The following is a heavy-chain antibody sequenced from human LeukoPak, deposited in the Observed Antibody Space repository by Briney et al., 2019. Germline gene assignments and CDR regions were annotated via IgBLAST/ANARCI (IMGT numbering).Heavy chain of an antibody. CDR2: IYTSGST. V-gene: IGHV4-4*07. CDR3: ARDRVAAAGTYDAFDI. CDR1: GGSISSYY. D-gene: IGHD6-13*01. Sequence: SETLSLTCTVSGGSISSYYWSWIRQPAGKGLEWIGRIYTSGSTNYNPSLKSRVTMSVDTSKNQFSLKLSSVTAADTAVYYCARDRVAAAGTYDAFDIWGQGTMVTVSS. J-gene: IGHJ3*02.